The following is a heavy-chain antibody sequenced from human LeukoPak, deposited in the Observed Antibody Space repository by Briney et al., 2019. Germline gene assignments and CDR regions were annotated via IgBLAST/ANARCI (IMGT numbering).Heavy chain of an antibody. CDR1: GFSFSTYS. CDR3: ARGQAGSYTILNGFDI. CDR2: ISKTSVYI. Sequence: GGSLRLSCAASGFSFSTYSMNWARQVPGKGLEWVSSISKTSVYIYYADSLKGRFTVSRDNAKNSLYLQMNSLRAEDTAVYYCARGQAGSYTILNGFDIWGQGTMVTVSS. V-gene: IGHV3-21*01. J-gene: IGHJ3*02. D-gene: IGHD1-26*01.